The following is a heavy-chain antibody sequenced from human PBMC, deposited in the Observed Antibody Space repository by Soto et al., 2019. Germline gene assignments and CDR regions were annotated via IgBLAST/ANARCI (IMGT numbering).Heavy chain of an antibody. CDR2: ISGSGGRT. J-gene: IGHJ4*02. V-gene: IGHV3-23*01. CDR1: GFTFSHHY. Sequence: GGSLRLSGAASGFTFSHHYMSWVRQAPGKGLEWVSAISGSGGRTHYADSVKGRFTISRDNSKNMLSLQMNSLRAEDTAVYHCAKGISSDSSFDSWGQGTLVTVCS. CDR3: AKGISSDSSFDS. D-gene: IGHD3-22*01.